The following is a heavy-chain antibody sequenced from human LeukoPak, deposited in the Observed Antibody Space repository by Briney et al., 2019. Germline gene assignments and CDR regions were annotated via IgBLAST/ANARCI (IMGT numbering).Heavy chain of an antibody. CDR1: GFTFDDYG. CDR2: INWNGGST. Sequence: GGSLRLSCAASGFTFDDYGMSWVRQAPGKGLEWVSGINWNGGSTGYADSVKGRFTISRDNAKNTLSLQPNSLRADDTAVFYCTKGLLSWGQGTLLTVAA. CDR3: TKGLLS. J-gene: IGHJ5*02. V-gene: IGHV3-20*04.